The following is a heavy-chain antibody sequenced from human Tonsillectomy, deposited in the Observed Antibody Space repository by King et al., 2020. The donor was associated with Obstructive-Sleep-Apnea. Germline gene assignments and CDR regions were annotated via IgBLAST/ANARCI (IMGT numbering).Heavy chain of an antibody. J-gene: IGHJ3*02. V-gene: IGHV3-23*04. Sequence: EVPLVESGGGLVQPGGSLSLSCAASGFTFSDYAFSWVRQAPGKGLEWVSVVTGSGGSTHYADSVKGRFTISSDNSNSTVYLQMNSLRAEDTAVYYCAKDRQARRGYCSGGSCYHDAFDIWGQGTRVTVSS. CDR3: AKDRQARRGYCSGGSCYHDAFDI. CDR2: VTGSGGST. D-gene: IGHD2-15*01. CDR1: GFTFSDYA.